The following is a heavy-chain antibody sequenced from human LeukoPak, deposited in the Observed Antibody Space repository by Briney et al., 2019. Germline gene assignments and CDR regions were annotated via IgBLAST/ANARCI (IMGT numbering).Heavy chain of an antibody. J-gene: IGHJ4*02. CDR1: GYTFTSYA. Sequence: GASVKVSCKASGYTFTSYAMHWVRQAPGQRLEWMGWINAGNGNTKYSQKFQGRVTITRDTSASTAYMELSSLRSEDTAVYYCARLDSSGWDLDYWGQGTLVTVSS. CDR3: ARLDSSGWDLDY. CDR2: INAGNGNT. V-gene: IGHV1-3*01. D-gene: IGHD6-19*01.